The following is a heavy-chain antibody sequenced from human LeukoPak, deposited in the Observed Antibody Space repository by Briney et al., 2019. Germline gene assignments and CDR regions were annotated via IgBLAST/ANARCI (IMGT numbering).Heavy chain of an antibody. CDR1: GGSFSGYY. Sequence: PSETLSLTCAVYGGSFSGYYWSWIRQPPVKGLEWIGEINHSGSTNYNPSLKSRVTISVDTSKNQFSLKLSSVTAADTAVYYCARPGSSWPYYFDYWGQGTLVTVSS. D-gene: IGHD6-13*01. CDR2: INHSGST. V-gene: IGHV4-34*01. J-gene: IGHJ4*02. CDR3: ARPGSSWPYYFDY.